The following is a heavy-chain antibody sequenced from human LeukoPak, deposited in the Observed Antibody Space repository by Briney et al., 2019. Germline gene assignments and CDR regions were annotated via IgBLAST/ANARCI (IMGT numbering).Heavy chain of an antibody. CDR2: ITDSGVLT. V-gene: IGHV3-23*01. J-gene: IGHJ4*02. Sequence: PGGSLRLSCAASGFTFAAYAMSWVRQAPGKGLDWVATITDSGVLTFYADSVKGRFSISRDNSRNTVYLQMYSLRVEDTAVYYCAKDYCGGGRCDEIPIDYWGQGTLVTVSS. CDR1: GFTFAAYA. D-gene: IGHD2-21*01. CDR3: AKDYCGGGRCDEIPIDY.